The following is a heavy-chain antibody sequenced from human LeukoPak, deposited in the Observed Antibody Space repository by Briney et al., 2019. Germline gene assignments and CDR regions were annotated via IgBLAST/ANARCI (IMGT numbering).Heavy chain of an antibody. CDR1: GFTFSSYS. CDR3: ARETYYYGSGSYYNWFDP. J-gene: IGHJ5*02. CDR2: ISSSSSYI. D-gene: IGHD3-10*01. V-gene: IGHV3-21*01. Sequence: GGSLRLSCAAFGFTFSSYSMNWVRQAPGKGLEWVSSISSSSSYIYYADSVKGRFTISRDNAKNSLYLQMNSLRAEDTAVYYCARETYYYGSGSYYNWFDPWGQGTLVTVSS.